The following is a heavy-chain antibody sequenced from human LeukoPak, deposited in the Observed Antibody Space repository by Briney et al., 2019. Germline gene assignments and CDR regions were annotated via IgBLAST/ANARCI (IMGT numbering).Heavy chain of an antibody. V-gene: IGHV4-4*07. Sequence: PSETLSLTCTVSGGSISSYYWSWIRQPAGKGLEWIGRIYSSGSTNYNPSLKSRVTVSVDTSKNQFSLKLSSVTAADTAVYYCARGPRSSDWYSIDYWGQGTLVTVSS. CDR1: GGSISSYY. D-gene: IGHD6-19*01. J-gene: IGHJ4*02. CDR2: IYSSGST. CDR3: ARGPRSSDWYSIDY.